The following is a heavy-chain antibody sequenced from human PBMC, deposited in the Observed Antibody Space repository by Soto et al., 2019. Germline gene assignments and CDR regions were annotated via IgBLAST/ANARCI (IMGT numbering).Heavy chain of an antibody. V-gene: IGHV3-66*01. CDR3: ARGAAGIVRGVITDDY. J-gene: IGHJ4*02. CDR2: IYSGGST. CDR1: GFTVSSNY. Sequence: EVQLVESGGGLVQPGGSLRLSGASSGFTVSSNYMSWVRQAPGKGLEWVSVIYSGGSTYYADSVKGRFTISRDNSKNTLYLQMNSLRAEDTAVYYCARGAAGIVRGVITDDYWGQGTLVTVSS. D-gene: IGHD3-10*01.